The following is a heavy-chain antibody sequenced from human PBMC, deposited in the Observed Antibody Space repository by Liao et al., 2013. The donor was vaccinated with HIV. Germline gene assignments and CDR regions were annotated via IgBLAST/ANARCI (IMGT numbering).Heavy chain of an antibody. D-gene: IGHD1-26*01. J-gene: IGHJ3*02. V-gene: IGHV4-34*01. CDR3: AREVGAKAFDI. CDR2: INHSGST. Sequence: QVQLQQWGAGLLKPSETLSLTCAVYGGSFSGYYWSWIRQPPGKGLEWIGEINHSGSTNYNPSLKSRVTISMDTSKNQFSLKMNSMTAADTAVYYCAREVGAKAFDIWGQGTMVTVSS. CDR1: GGSFSGYY.